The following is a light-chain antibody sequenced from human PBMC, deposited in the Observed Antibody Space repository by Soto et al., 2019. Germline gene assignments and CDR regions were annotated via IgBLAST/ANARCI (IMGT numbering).Light chain of an antibody. CDR1: SSDVGGYNY. V-gene: IGLV2-14*01. Sequence: QSALTQPASMSGSPGQSITISCTGTSSDVGGYNYVSWYQQHPAKAPKLMIYEVSNRPSGVSHRFSGSKSGNTASLTISGLQAEDEADYYCFSYTTSSTLVFGGGTKLTVL. CDR3: FSYTTSSTLV. CDR2: EVS. J-gene: IGLJ3*02.